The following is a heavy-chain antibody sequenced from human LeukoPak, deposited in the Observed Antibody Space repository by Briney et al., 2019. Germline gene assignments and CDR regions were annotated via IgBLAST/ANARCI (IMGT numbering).Heavy chain of an antibody. CDR2: ISSSSSYI. V-gene: IGHV3-21*01. CDR3: ASPYNSRWYELCY. CDR1: GFTFSSYS. Sequence: GGSLRLSCAASGFTFSSYSMNWVRQAPGKGLEWVSSISSSSSYIYYADSVKRRFTTARDNAKKSLYLQMNSLRAEDTAVYYCASPYNSRWYELCYWGQGTLVTVSS. D-gene: IGHD6-13*01. J-gene: IGHJ4*02.